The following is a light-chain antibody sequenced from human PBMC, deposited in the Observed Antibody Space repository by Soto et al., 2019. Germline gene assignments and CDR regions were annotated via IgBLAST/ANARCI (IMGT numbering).Light chain of an antibody. V-gene: IGKV3-15*01. CDR2: GAS. J-gene: IGKJ1*01. Sequence: EIVMTQSPATLSVSPGERATLSCRASQSVSSNLGWYQQKAGQAPRLLIYGASTRAAGIPARFSGSGSGTEFTLTISSLQSEDFAVYYCQQYTNWPRTFGQGTKVEIK. CDR3: QQYTNWPRT. CDR1: QSVSSN.